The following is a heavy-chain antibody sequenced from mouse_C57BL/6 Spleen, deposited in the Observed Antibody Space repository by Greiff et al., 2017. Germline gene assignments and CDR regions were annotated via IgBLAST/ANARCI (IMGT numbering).Heavy chain of an antibody. J-gene: IGHJ2*01. CDR1: GYTFTSYW. V-gene: IGHV1-53*01. Sequence: VQLQQPGTELVKPGASVTLSCKASGYTFTSYWMPWVKQRPGQGLEWIGNITPSNGGTNYNEKFKSKATLTVDKSYSTAYMLRCSVTSEDSSVNYCSSSPQTWDFAYWGQGTTLTVSA. CDR3: SSSPQTWDFAY. D-gene: IGHD6-1*01. CDR2: ITPSNGGT.